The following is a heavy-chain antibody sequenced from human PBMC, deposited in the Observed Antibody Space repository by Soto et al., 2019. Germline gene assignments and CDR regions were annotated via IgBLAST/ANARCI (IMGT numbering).Heavy chain of an antibody. J-gene: IGHJ3*02. CDR1: GFTFGDYA. CDR3: TRSNMVAKVGDFDI. CDR2: IRSKAYGGTT. D-gene: IGHD5-12*01. V-gene: IGHV3-49*03. Sequence: GGSLRLSCTASGFTFGDYAMSWFRQAPGKGLEWVGFIRSKAYGGTTEYAASVKGRFTISRDDSKSIAYLQMNSLKTEDTAVYYCTRSNMVAKVGDFDIWGQGTMVTVSS.